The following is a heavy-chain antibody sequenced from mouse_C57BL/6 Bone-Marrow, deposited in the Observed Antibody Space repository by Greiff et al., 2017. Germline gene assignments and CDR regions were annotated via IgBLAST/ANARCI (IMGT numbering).Heavy chain of an antibody. CDR2: IHPNSGST. Sequence: QVQLKQPGAELVKPGASVKLSCKASGYTFTSYWMHWVKQRPGQGLEWIGMIHPNSGSTNYNEKFKSKATLTVDKSSSTAYMPLSSLTSEDSAVYYCASYYGNSYWYFDVWGTGTTVTGSS. CDR3: ASYYGNSYWYFDV. CDR1: GYTFTSYW. D-gene: IGHD2-1*01. V-gene: IGHV1-64*01. J-gene: IGHJ1*03.